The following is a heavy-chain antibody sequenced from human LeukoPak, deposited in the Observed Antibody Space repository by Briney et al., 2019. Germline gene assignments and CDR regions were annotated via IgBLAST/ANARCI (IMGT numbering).Heavy chain of an antibody. CDR3: ALYCTNGVCYTGGYAFDI. V-gene: IGHV1-8*03. CDR2: MNPNSGNT. D-gene: IGHD2-8*01. J-gene: IGHJ3*02. Sequence: ASVKVSCKASGYTFTSYDINWVRQATGQGLEWMGWMNPNSGNTGYAQKFQGGVTITRNTSISTAYMELSSLRSEDTAVYYCALYCTNGVCYTGGYAFDIWGQGTMVTVSS. CDR1: GYTFTSYD.